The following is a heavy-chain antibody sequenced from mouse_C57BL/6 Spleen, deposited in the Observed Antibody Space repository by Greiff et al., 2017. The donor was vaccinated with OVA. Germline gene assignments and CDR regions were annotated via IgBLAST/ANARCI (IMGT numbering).Heavy chain of an antibody. CDR3: ASSYVSPSYYYAMDY. D-gene: IGHD1-1*01. V-gene: IGHV1-64*01. J-gene: IGHJ4*01. Sequence: QVQLQQPGAELVKPGASVKLSCKASGYTFTSYWMHWVKQRPGQGLEWIGMIHPNSGSTNYNEKFKSKATLTVDKSSSTAYMQLSSLTSEDSAVYYCASSYVSPSYYYAMDYWGQGTSVTVSS. CDR1: GYTFTSYW. CDR2: IHPNSGST.